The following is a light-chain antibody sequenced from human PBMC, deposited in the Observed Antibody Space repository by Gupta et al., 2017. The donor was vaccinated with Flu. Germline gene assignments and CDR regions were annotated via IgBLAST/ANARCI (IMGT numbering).Light chain of an antibody. CDR2: EDN. J-gene: IGLJ3*02. V-gene: IGLV6-57*03. Sequence: NFMLPQPHSVSESSERTVTISCTRGSGTIAGNYVQWYQQRPGSAPNAVIFEDNQRPSGVPDRFSGSIDTTSNSAALTIAGLKTEDEADYYCHAYDDTTHVFGGGTKLTVL. CDR1: SGTIAGNY. CDR3: HAYDDTTHV.